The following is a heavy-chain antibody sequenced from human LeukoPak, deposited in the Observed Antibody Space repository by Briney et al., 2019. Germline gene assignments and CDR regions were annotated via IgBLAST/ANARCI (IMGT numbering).Heavy chain of an antibody. J-gene: IGHJ4*02. CDR3: ARHSSGWYTYYFDY. V-gene: IGHV4-34*01. Sequence: SETLSLTCAVYGGSFSGYYWSWIRQPPGKGLEWIGSIYYSGSTYYNPSLKSRVTISVDTSKNQFSLKLSSVTAADTAVYYCARHSSGWYTYYFDYWGQGTLVTVSS. D-gene: IGHD6-19*01. CDR1: GGSFSGYY. CDR2: IYYSGST.